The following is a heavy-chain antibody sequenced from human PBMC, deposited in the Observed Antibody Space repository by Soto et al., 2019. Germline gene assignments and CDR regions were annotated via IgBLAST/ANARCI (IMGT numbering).Heavy chain of an antibody. CDR1: GFTSGLPFSSYA. CDR2: IWDDGRDK. D-gene: IGHD6-19*01. V-gene: IGHV3-33*08. Sequence: GGSLRLSCVATGFTSGLPFSSYAMTWARQAPGKGLEWVSFIWDDGRDKYYADSVEGRFLISRDNSKNTMNLQVKRLRPEDTALYYCVRGATTTGWFDAFDLWGRGTMVTVSS. J-gene: IGHJ3*01. CDR3: VRGATTTGWFDAFDL.